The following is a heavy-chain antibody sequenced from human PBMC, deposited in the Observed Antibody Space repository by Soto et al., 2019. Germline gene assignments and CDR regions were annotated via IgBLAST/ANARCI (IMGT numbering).Heavy chain of an antibody. CDR2: IIPIFGTA. V-gene: IGHV1-69*12. J-gene: IGHJ4*02. D-gene: IGHD3-22*01. Sequence: QVQLVQSGAEVKKPGSSVKVSCKASGGTFSSYAISWVRQAPGQGLEWMGGIIPIFGTADYAQKFQGRVTITADESTSTAYMELSSLRSDDTAVYYCASHYDSSGDYYRGLDYWGQGTLVTVSS. CDR3: ASHYDSSGDYYRGLDY. CDR1: GGTFSSYA.